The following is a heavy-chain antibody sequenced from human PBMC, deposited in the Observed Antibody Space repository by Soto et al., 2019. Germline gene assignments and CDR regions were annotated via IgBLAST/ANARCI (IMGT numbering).Heavy chain of an antibody. CDR3: ARASWIQLWLIPDYYYNMDV. Sequence: ASLKVSCKASGYTFTSYGISWVRQAPGQGLEWMGWISAYNGNTNYAQKLQGRVTMTTDTSTSTAYMELRSLRSDDTAVYYCARASWIQLWLIPDYYYNMDVWGKGTTVTVSS. CDR1: GYTFTSYG. V-gene: IGHV1-18*01. CDR2: ISAYNGNT. J-gene: IGHJ6*03. D-gene: IGHD5-18*01.